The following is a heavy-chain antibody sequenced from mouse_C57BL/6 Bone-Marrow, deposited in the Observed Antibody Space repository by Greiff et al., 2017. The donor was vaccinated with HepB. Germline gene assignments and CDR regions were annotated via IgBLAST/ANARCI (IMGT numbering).Heavy chain of an antibody. D-gene: IGHD2-1*01. CDR2: INPGSGGT. J-gene: IGHJ3*01. Sequence: QVQLKQSGAELVRPGTSVKVSCKASGYAFTNYLIEWVKQRPGQGLEWIGVINPGSGGTNYNEKFKGKATLTADKSSSTAYMQLSSLTSEDSAVYFCAREGGKGFAYWGQGTLVTVSA. V-gene: IGHV1-54*01. CDR3: AREGGKGFAY. CDR1: GYAFTNYL.